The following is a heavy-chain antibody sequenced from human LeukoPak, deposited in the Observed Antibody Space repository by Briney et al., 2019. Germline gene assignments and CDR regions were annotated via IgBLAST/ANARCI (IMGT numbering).Heavy chain of an antibody. J-gene: IGHJ3*02. D-gene: IGHD2-2*01. V-gene: IGHV1-18*04. CDR3: ARVPGVPAYYCSSTSWYEEDAFDI. CDR2: ISAYNGNT. CDR1: GYTFSGYY. Sequence: GASVKVSCKASGYTFSGYYMHWVRQAPGQGLEWMGGISAYNGNTNYAQKVQGRVTMTTDTSTSTAYMELSSLRSDDTAVYYCARVPGVPAYYCSSTSWYEEDAFDIWGQRTMVTVS.